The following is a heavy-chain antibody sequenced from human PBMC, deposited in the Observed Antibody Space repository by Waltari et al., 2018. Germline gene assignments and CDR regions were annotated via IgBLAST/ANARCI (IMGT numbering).Heavy chain of an antibody. Sequence: EVQLVESGGGLVQPGGSLRLSCAASGFTFSSYEMTWVRQAPGKGWGWVSYMSSSGSTIYYAESVKGRFTISRDNAKNSLYLQMNSLRADDTAVYYCAIGKTSFDYWGQGTLVTVSS. CDR2: MSSSGSTI. CDR1: GFTFSSYE. V-gene: IGHV3-48*03. CDR3: AIGKTSFDY. J-gene: IGHJ4*02.